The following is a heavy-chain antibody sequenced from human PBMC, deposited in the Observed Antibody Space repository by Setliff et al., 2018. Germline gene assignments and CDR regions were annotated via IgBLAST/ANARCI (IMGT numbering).Heavy chain of an antibody. CDR3: ARWVAGNWNADYYYYYYYMDV. D-gene: IGHD1-20*01. CDR2: IKQDGSEK. CDR1: GFTFSSYW. Sequence: GGSLRLSCAASGFTFSSYWMSWVRQAPGKGLEWVANIKQDGSEKYYVDSVKGRFTISRDNAKNSLYLQMNSLRAEDTAVYYCARWVAGNWNADYYYYYYYMDVWGKGTTVTVSS. V-gene: IGHV3-7*01. J-gene: IGHJ6*03.